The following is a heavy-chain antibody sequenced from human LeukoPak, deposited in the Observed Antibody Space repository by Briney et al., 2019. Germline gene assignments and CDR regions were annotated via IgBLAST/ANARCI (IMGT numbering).Heavy chain of an antibody. CDR3: AKAVGSLYYYGMDV. CDR1: GFTLTTYA. D-gene: IGHD1-26*01. CDR2: IRGSGGST. J-gene: IGHJ6*04. V-gene: IGHV3-23*01. Sequence: GGSLRLSCAASGFTLTTYAMSWVRQAPGKGLEWVSAIRGSGGSTYYADSVKGRFTISRDNSKNTLYLQMNSLRAEDTAVYYCAKAVGSLYYYGMDVWGKGTSVTVSS.